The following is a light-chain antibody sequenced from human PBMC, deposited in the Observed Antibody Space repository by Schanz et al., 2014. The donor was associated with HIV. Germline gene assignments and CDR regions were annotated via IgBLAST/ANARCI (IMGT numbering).Light chain of an antibody. Sequence: QSALTQPRSVSGSPGQSVAISCTGTSSDVGGYNYVSWYQQHPGKAPKLMIYDVTKRPSGVPDRFSGSKSGNTASLTISGLQAEDEADYYCCSCTNTNTWVFGGGTKLTVL. CDR1: SSDVGGYNY. J-gene: IGLJ3*02. CDR2: DVT. CDR3: CSCTNTNTWV. V-gene: IGLV2-11*01.